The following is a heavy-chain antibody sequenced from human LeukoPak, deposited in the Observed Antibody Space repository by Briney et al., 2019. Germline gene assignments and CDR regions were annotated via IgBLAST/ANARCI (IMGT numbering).Heavy chain of an antibody. CDR1: GYSISSGYY. J-gene: IGHJ4*02. V-gene: IGHV4-38-2*02. Sequence: SETLSLTCTVSGYSISSGYYWGWIRQPPGKGLEWIGSIYHSGSTYYNPSLKSRVTISVDTSKHQFSLKLSSLTAADTAVYYCARGAYYYDSSGYFYYFDYWGQGTLVTVSS. D-gene: IGHD3-22*01. CDR3: ARGAYYYDSSGYFYYFDY. CDR2: IYHSGST.